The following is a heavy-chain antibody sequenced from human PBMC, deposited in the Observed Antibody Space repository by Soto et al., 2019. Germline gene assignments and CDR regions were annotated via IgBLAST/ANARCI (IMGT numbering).Heavy chain of an antibody. V-gene: IGHV1-69*13. CDR2: IIPIFGTA. CDR3: ASFFFRGGSSHSPYYSGRDV. D-gene: IGHD2-15*01. CDR1: GGTFSSYA. Sequence: ASVNVSCKASGGTFSSYAISWVRQAPGQGLEWMGGIIPIFGTANYAQKFQGRVTITADESTSTAYMELSSLRSEDTAVYYCASFFFRGGSSHSPYYSGRDVGGKGTRATVP. J-gene: IGHJ6*04.